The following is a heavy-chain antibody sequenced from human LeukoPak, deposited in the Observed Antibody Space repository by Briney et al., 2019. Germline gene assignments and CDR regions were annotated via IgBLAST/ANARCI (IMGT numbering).Heavy chain of an antibody. CDR1: GYTFTGYY. J-gene: IGHJ3*02. D-gene: IGHD6-19*01. CDR2: INPNSGGT. Sequence: ASVKVSCKAPGYTFTGYYMHWVRQAPGQGLEWMGWINPNSGGTNYAQKFQGRVTMTRDTSISTAYMELSRLRSDDTAVYYCASADSSGWANAFDIWGQGTMVTVSS. V-gene: IGHV1-2*02. CDR3: ASADSSGWANAFDI.